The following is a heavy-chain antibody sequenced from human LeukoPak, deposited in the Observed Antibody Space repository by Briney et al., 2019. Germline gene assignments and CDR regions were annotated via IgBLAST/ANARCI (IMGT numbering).Heavy chain of an antibody. V-gene: IGHV3-33*01. CDR3: ARKLYYYDTSPAGWFDP. J-gene: IGHJ5*02. Sequence: GGSLRLSCAASGFTFSSYGMHWVRQAPGKGLEWVAVIWYDRSNKYYADSVKGRFTISRDNSKNTLYLQISGLRAEDTAVYHCARKLYYYDTSPAGWFDPWGQGTLVTVS. CDR1: GFTFSSYG. D-gene: IGHD3-22*01. CDR2: IWYDRSNK.